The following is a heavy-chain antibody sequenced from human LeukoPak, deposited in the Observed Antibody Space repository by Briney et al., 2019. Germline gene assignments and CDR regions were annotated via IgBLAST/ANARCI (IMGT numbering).Heavy chain of an antibody. D-gene: IGHD3-3*01. CDR3: AKDHYWSIDY. CDR1: GFDFSSNW. CDR2: IKSDGIST. Sequence: GGSLRLSCAASGFDFSSNWMHWVRHAPGQGLVWVSRIKSDGISTNYADSAKGRFTISRDIAKNTLYLQMNSLRAEDTGVYYCAKDHYWSIDYWGRGTLVTVSS. J-gene: IGHJ4*02. V-gene: IGHV3-74*01.